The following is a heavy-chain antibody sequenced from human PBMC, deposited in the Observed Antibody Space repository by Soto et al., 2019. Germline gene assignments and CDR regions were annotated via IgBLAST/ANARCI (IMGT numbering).Heavy chain of an antibody. CDR2: ISYDGSNK. J-gene: IGHJ4*02. CDR3: VKDSSKEGDYIDY. D-gene: IGHD4-17*01. Sequence: PGGSLRLSCAASGFTFSSYGMHWVRQAPGKGLEWVAVISYDGSNKYYADSVKGRFTISRDNSKNTLYLQMNSLRAEDTAVYYCVKDSSKEGDYIDYWGQGTLVTVSS. CDR1: GFTFSSYG. V-gene: IGHV3-30*18.